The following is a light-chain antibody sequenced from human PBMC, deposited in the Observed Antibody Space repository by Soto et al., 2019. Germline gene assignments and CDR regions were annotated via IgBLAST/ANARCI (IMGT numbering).Light chain of an antibody. Sequence: DIQMTQSPSTLSASVGDRVTITCRASQSISSWLAWYQQKPGKVPKLLIYDASSLQSGVPSRFSGSGSGTDFTLTISSLQPEDFATYYCQPANSFPLTFGGGTKV. V-gene: IGKV1-12*01. J-gene: IGKJ4*01. CDR1: QSISSW. CDR3: QPANSFPLT. CDR2: DAS.